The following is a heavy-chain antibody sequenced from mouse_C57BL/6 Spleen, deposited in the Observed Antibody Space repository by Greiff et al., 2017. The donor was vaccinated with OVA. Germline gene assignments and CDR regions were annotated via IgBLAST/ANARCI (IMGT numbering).Heavy chain of an antibody. V-gene: IGHV1-66*01. CDR3: ARSRGYDEYYAMDY. CDR2: IYPGSGNT. Sequence: VQLQQSGPELVKPGASVKISCKASGYSFTSYYIHWVKQRPGQGLEWIGWIYPGSGNTKYNEKFKGKATLTADTSSSTAYMQLSSLTSEDSAVYYCARSRGYDEYYAMDYWGQGTSVTVSS. D-gene: IGHD2-2*01. CDR1: GYSFTSYY. J-gene: IGHJ4*01.